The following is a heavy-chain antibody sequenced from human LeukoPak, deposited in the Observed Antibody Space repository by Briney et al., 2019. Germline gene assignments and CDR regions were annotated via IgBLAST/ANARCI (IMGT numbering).Heavy chain of an antibody. V-gene: IGHV3-66*01. Sequence: GGSLRLSCAASGFTVSSNYMSWVRQAPGKGLEWVSVIYNGGSTYYADSVKGRLTISRDNAKNTLYLQMNSLRAEDTAVYSCARDQLGQDDYWGQGTLVTVSS. D-gene: IGHD6-6*01. CDR1: GFTVSSNY. CDR3: ARDQLGQDDY. J-gene: IGHJ4*02. CDR2: IYNGGST.